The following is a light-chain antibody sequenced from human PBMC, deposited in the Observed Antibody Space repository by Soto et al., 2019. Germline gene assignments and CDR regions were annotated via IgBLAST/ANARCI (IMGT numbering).Light chain of an antibody. V-gene: IGKV3-15*01. Sequence: EIVMTQSPATLSVSPGERATLSCRASQSVGSDLAWYQQRPGQAPRLVIFGASTRATGIPARFSGSGSGTEVTLTISSLQSEDLAVYFCQQYNNWPPYTFGQGTKLEVK. CDR2: GAS. CDR3: QQYNNWPPYT. CDR1: QSVGSD. J-gene: IGKJ2*01.